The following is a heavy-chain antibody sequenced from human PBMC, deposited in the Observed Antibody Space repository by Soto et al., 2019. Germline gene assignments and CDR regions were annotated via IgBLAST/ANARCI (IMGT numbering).Heavy chain of an antibody. Sequence: EVQLVESGGGLVQPGGSLRLSCAASGFTFSLDSMSWVRQAPGKGLEWVSYISRSSTGIHYAASVKGRFTISRDDATNSMHLQMNSLRDGDTAVYYCARAVTWGLDVWGQGTTVSISS. J-gene: IGHJ6*02. CDR2: ISRSSTGI. CDR3: ARAVTWGLDV. V-gene: IGHV3-48*02. CDR1: GFTFSLDS. D-gene: IGHD3-10*01.